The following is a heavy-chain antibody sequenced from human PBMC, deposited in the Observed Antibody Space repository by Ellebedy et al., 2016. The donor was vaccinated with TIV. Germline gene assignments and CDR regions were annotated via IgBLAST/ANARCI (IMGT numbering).Heavy chain of an antibody. V-gene: IGHV3-23*01. CDR3: VKFMLPSEWPGDGTFFDR. J-gene: IGHJ5*02. CDR1: GFPFSSYA. Sequence: GESPKISCAVSGFPFSSYAMSWVRPAPGKGLEWVSSISGSGGNTYYADSVKGRFTISRDNSRNTLSLQMNTLRAEDTALYYCVKFMLPSEWPGDGTFFDRWGQGTLVTVSS. D-gene: IGHD5-24*01. CDR2: ISGSGGNT.